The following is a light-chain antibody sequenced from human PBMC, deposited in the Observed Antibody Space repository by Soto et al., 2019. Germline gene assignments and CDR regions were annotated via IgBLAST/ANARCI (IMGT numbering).Light chain of an antibody. V-gene: IGKV1-5*03. J-gene: IGKJ1*01. CDR2: EVS. CDR1: QSISPF. CDR3: QKQYYYWT. Sequence: DIQVTQSPSTLSASVGDTVTITCRASQSISPFLAWYQQKPGKAPNVLISEVSTLKSGLPPRFSGSESGTEFTRTISGLQRDDSATEYCQKQYYYWTFGQGNKVEV.